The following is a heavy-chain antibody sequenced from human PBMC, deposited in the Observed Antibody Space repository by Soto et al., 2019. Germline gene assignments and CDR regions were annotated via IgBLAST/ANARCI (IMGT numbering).Heavy chain of an antibody. Sequence: GGYLRLSCAASRFSFSTYSMNWVRQAPGKGLEWVSYISSSSSTIYYADSVKGRFTISRDNAKNSLYLQMNSLRAEDTAVYYCARELSVDYWGQGTLVTVSS. CDR3: ARELSVDY. D-gene: IGHD3-16*02. J-gene: IGHJ4*02. CDR1: RFSFSTYS. CDR2: ISSSSSTI. V-gene: IGHV3-48*01.